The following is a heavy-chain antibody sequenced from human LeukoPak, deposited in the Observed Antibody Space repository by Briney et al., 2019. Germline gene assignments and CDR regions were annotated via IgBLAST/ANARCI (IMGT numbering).Heavy chain of an antibody. CDR3: ARIGYYDSSGYPRAFDI. J-gene: IGHJ3*02. CDR1: GFTFSNYG. V-gene: IGHV3-48*02. Sequence: GGSLRLSCAASGFTFSNYGMNWVRQVPGKGLEWVSYIGSSSSPIYYADSVTGRFTISRDNAQNSLSLQMTSLRDEDTAVYYCARIGYYDSSGYPRAFDIWGQGTMVTVSS. CDR2: IGSSSSPI. D-gene: IGHD3-22*01.